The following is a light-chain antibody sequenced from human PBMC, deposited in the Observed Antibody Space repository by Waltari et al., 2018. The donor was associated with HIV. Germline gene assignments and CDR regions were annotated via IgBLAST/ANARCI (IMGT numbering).Light chain of an antibody. CDR1: SSNIGGNY. CDR3: ASWDDSLSGYVV. J-gene: IGLJ2*01. V-gene: IGLV1-47*01. Sequence: QSVLTQPPSASGTPGQRVTISCSGSSSNIGGNYVYWYQQLPGTAPKLLIYRNNQRTPGGPVRFSGSKAGTSASMAISGLRSEDEADYYCASWDDSLSGYVVFGGGTKLTVL. CDR2: RNN.